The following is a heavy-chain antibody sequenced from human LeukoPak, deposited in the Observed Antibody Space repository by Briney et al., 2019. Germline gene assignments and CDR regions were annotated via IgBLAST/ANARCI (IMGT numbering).Heavy chain of an antibody. CDR2: INPNSGGT. CDR3: ARVHSSGPYNWFDP. Sequence: ASVKVSCKASGYTFTGYYMHWVRQAPGQGLEWMGWINPNSGGTNYAQKFQGGVTMTRDTSISTAYMELSRLRSADTAVYDCARVHSSGPYNWFDPWGQGTLVTVSS. J-gene: IGHJ5*02. CDR1: GYTFTGYY. D-gene: IGHD6-19*01. V-gene: IGHV1-2*02.